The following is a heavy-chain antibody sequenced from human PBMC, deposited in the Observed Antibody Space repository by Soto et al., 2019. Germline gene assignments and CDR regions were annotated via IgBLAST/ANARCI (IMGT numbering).Heavy chain of an antibody. V-gene: IGHV1-58*02. CDR1: GFTFTSSA. D-gene: IGHD6-13*01. Sequence: GASVKVSCKASGFTFTSSAMQWVRQARGQRLEWIGWIVVGSGNTNYAQKFQGRVTMTEDTSTDTAYMELSSLRSEDTAVYYCATDTPIAAGTKAWFDPWGQGTPVTVSS. CDR3: ATDTPIAAGTKAWFDP. CDR2: IVVGSGNT. J-gene: IGHJ5*02.